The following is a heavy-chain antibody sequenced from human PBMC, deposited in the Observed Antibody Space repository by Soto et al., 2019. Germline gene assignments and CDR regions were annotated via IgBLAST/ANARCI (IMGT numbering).Heavy chain of an antibody. CDR1: GFSLTTGGVA. CDR3: AHIEVSGADCYSRGYFGL. Sequence: QITLKESGPTLVKPTQTLTLTCTFSGFSLTTGGVAVGWIRQPPGKALEWLALIYWDDDKRYSPSLKSRLSITKDTSKNQVVLTMTSMDPVDTATYYCAHIEVSGADCYSRGYFGLWGRGTLVTVSS. CDR2: IYWDDDK. V-gene: IGHV2-5*02. D-gene: IGHD2-21*02. J-gene: IGHJ2*01.